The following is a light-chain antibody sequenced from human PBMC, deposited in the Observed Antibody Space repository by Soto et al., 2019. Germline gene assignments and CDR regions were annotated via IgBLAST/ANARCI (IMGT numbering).Light chain of an antibody. Sequence: EIVLTQSPGSLSLSPGERATLSCRASQSVSDNYLAWSQQKPGQAPRLLIYGASTRATGIPDRFSGSGSGTDFTLTITRLEPEDFAVYCWQQYGNSHTFGQGTKLEIK. CDR2: GAS. V-gene: IGKV3-20*01. J-gene: IGKJ2*01. CDR1: QSVSDNY. CDR3: QQYGNSHT.